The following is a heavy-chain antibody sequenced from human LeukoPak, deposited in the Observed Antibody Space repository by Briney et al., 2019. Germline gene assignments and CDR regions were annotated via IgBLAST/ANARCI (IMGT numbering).Heavy chain of an antibody. CDR2: ISYDGSNK. V-gene: IGHV3-30*18. J-gene: IGHJ4*02. Sequence: PGGSLRLSCAASGFTFSSYGMHWVRQAPGKGLEWVAVISYDGSNKYYADSVKGRFTISRDNSKNTLYLQMNSLRAEDTAVYYCAKDHEVAGAMVPYAEDYWGQGTLVTVSS. CDR3: AKDHEVAGAMVPYAEDY. CDR1: GFTFSSYG. D-gene: IGHD5-18*01.